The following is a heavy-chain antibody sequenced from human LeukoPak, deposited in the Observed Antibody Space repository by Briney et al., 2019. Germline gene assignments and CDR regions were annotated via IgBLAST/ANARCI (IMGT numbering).Heavy chain of an antibody. Sequence: PGGSLRLSCAASGFTFSSYAMSWVRQAPGKGLEWVSAISGSGGSTYYADSVKCRFTISRDNSKNTLYLQMNSLRSEDTAVYYCAKYIISGYRYFDYWGQGTLVTVSS. CDR3: AKYIISGYRYFDY. J-gene: IGHJ4*02. CDR1: GFTFSSYA. D-gene: IGHD2-15*01. V-gene: IGHV3-23*01. CDR2: ISGSGGST.